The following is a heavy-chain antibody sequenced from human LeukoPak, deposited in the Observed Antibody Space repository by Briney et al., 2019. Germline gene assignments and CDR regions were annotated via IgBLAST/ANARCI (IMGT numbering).Heavy chain of an antibody. J-gene: IGHJ4*02. Sequence: GRSLRLSCAASGFTFSSYAMHWVRHAPGKGLEWVAVISYDGSNKYYADSVKGRFTISRDNSKNTLYLQMNSLRAEDTAVYYCARSRSSSSIDYWGQGTLVTVSS. CDR2: ISYDGSNK. V-gene: IGHV3-30-3*01. D-gene: IGHD6-6*01. CDR1: GFTFSSYA. CDR3: ARSRSSSSIDY.